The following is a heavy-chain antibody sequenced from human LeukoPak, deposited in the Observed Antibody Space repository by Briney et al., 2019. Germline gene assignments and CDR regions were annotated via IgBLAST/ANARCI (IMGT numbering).Heavy chain of an antibody. CDR1: GFTFSSYW. Sequence: GGSLRLSCAASGFTFSSYWMSWVRQAPGKGLEWVANIKQDGSEEYYVDSVKGRFTISRDNAKNSLYLQMNSLRAEDTAVYYCARDHRGYDFWSGSVRDAFDIWGQGTMVTVS. V-gene: IGHV3-7*01. CDR3: ARDHRGYDFWSGSVRDAFDI. J-gene: IGHJ3*02. D-gene: IGHD3-3*01. CDR2: IKQDGSEE.